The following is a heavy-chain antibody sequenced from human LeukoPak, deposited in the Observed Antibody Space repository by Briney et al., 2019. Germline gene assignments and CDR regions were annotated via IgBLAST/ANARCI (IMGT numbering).Heavy chain of an antibody. CDR1: GGSISSGGYY. Sequence: PSETLSLTCTVSGGSISSGGYYWSWIRQHPGKGLEWIGYIYYSGSTYYDPSLKSRVTISVDTSKNQFSLKLSSVTAADTAVYYCARAGGFFSPFGYWGQGTLVTVSS. J-gene: IGHJ4*02. CDR2: IYYSGST. V-gene: IGHV4-31*03. CDR3: ARAGGFFSPFGY. D-gene: IGHD3-3*01.